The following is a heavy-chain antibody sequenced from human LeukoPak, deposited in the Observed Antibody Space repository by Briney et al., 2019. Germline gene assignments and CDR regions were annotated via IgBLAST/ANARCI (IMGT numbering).Heavy chain of an antibody. Sequence: GGSLRLSCAASGFTDSGYWMSWVRQVPGKGLESVAHIKQDGSETYYVDTVRGRFIISRDNAKNSLYLQMNSLRVEDTAVYHCARGPTDFDASDIWGHGTLVTVSS. V-gene: IGHV3-7*01. CDR3: ARGPTDFDASDI. CDR2: IKQDGSET. J-gene: IGHJ3*02. CDR1: GFTDSGYW.